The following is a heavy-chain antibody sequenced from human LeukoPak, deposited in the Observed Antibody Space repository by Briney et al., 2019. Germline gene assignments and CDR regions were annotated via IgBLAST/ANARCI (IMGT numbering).Heavy chain of an antibody. J-gene: IGHJ4*02. Sequence: GGSLRLSCAASGFSFSNTWMSWVRQAPGKGLEWVGRIQSNANGGAAEYATSVKGRFTISRDDSKNTLYLQMNSLESDDTAVYFCTTAHRWERIPFDYWGQGTLVTVSS. CDR1: GFSFSNTW. D-gene: IGHD1-26*01. CDR2: IQSNANGGAA. CDR3: TTAHRWERIPFDY. V-gene: IGHV3-15*01.